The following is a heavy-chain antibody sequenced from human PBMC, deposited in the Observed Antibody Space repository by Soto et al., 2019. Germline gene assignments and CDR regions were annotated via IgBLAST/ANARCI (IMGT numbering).Heavy chain of an antibody. CDR2: ISYDGSNK. V-gene: IGHV3-30-3*01. CDR3: AREGKWFGAYYFDY. Sequence: QVQLVESGGGVVQPGRSLRLSCAASGFTFSSYAMHWVRQAPGKGLEWVAVISYDGSNKYYADSVKGRFTISRDNSKNTLYLQMNSLRAEDTAVYYCAREGKWFGAYYFDYWGQGTLVTVSS. J-gene: IGHJ4*02. D-gene: IGHD3-10*01. CDR1: GFTFSSYA.